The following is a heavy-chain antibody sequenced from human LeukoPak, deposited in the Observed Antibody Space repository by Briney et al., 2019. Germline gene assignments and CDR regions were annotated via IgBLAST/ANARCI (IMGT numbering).Heavy chain of an antibody. CDR2: INPNSGGT. J-gene: IGHJ4*02. D-gene: IGHD3-22*01. CDR3: ARDRTHYYDSSGYYGY. V-gene: IGHV1-2*02. Sequence: ASVKVSCKASGYTFTGYYMHWVRQAPGQGLEWMGWINPNSGGTNYAQKFQGRVTMTRDTSISTAYMELSRLRSDDTAVYYCARDRTHYYDSSGYYGYWGQGTLVTVTS. CDR1: GYTFTGYY.